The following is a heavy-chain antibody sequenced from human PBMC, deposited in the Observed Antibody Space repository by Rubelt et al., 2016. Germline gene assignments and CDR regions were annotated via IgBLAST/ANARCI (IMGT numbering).Heavy chain of an antibody. CDR2: VRFDGTRT. V-gene: IGHV3-30*02. Sequence: QAPGKGLEWVAVVRFDGTRTYYADSVRGRFTMSRDNSRSTLYLQMNSLRAEDTAVYYCAKGIGVGPTPDGFDIWGRGTTVTVSS. J-gene: IGHJ3*02. CDR3: AKGIGVGPTPDGFDI. D-gene: IGHD1-26*01.